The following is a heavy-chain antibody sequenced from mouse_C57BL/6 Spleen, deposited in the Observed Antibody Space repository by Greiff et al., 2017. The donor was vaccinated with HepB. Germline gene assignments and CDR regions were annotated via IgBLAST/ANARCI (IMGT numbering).Heavy chain of an antibody. Sequence: VQLQQSGPVLVKPGASVKMSCKASGYTFTDYYMNWVKQSHGKSLEWIGVINPYNGGTSYNQKFKGKATLTVDKSSSTAYMELNSLTSEDSAVYYCARWKGDYYAMDYWGQGTSVTFSS. J-gene: IGHJ4*01. CDR2: INPYNGGT. CDR1: GYTFTDYY. CDR3: ARWKGDYYAMDY. V-gene: IGHV1-19*01.